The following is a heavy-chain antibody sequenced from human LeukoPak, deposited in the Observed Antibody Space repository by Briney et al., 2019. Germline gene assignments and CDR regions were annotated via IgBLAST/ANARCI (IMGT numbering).Heavy chain of an antibody. CDR1: GGSISSSSYY. CDR3: ARDPPKDAFDI. Sequence: SETLSLTCTVSGGSISSSSYYWGWIRQPPGKGLEWIGSIYYSGSTYYNPSLKSRVTISVDTSKNQFSLKLSSVTAADTAVYYCARDPPKDAFDIWGQGTMVTVCS. J-gene: IGHJ3*02. CDR2: IYYSGST. V-gene: IGHV4-39*02.